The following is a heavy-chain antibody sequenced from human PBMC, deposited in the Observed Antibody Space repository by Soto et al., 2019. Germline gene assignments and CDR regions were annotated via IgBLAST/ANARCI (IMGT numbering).Heavy chain of an antibody. J-gene: IGHJ3*02. CDR2: ISWNSGSI. CDR3: AKNNLGIAVAGDAFDI. D-gene: IGHD6-19*01. V-gene: IGHV3-9*01. Sequence: GGSLRLSCAASGFTFDDYAMHWVRQAPGKGLEWVSGISWNSGSIGYADSVKGRFTISRDNAKNSLYLQMNSLRAEDTALYYCAKNNLGIAVAGDAFDIWGQGAMVTVSS. CDR1: GFTFDDYA.